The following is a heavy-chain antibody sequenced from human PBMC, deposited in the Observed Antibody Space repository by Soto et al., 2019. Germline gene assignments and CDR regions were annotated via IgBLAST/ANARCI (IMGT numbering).Heavy chain of an antibody. J-gene: IGHJ4*02. CDR2: IYYSGTT. CDR3: ARGEIKGPIDY. Sequence: QVQLQESGPGLVKPSDTLSLTCAVSGYSISSSNWWGWIRQPPGKGLEWIGYIYYSGTTYYNPSLKSRATMSVDTSKNQFSLKLPSVPAVDTAVYSCARGEIKGPIDYWGQGPLVTVSS. CDR1: GYSISSSNW. D-gene: IGHD1-26*01. V-gene: IGHV4-28*03.